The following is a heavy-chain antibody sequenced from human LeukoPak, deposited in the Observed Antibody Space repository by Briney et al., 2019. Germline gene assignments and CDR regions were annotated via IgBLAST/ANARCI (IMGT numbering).Heavy chain of an antibody. J-gene: IGHJ5*02. Sequence: ASVKVSCKASGYTFTSYGISWVRQAPGQGLEWMGWISAYNGNTNYAQKLQGRVTMTTDTSTSTAYMELRSLRSDDTAVYYCARAGAVADGPQKSSYNWFDPWGQGTLVTVSS. V-gene: IGHV1-18*04. CDR2: ISAYNGNT. CDR1: GYTFTSYG. D-gene: IGHD6-19*01. CDR3: ARAGAVADGPQKSSYNWFDP.